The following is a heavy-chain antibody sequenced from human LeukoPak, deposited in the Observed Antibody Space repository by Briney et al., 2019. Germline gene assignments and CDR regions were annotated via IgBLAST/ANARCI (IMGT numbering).Heavy chain of an antibody. J-gene: IGHJ4*02. CDR3: ATWRTAKTGFDY. CDR1: GGSISNNNYY. D-gene: IGHD1-1*01. Sequence: SETLSLTCTVSGGSISNNNYYWAWIRPPPGKGLECIGSIYYSGSPYYNPSLKSRVTISVDTSKNQFSLRLSSVTAADTAVYYCATWRTAKTGFDYWGQGTLVTVSS. V-gene: IGHV4-39*01. CDR2: IYYSGSP.